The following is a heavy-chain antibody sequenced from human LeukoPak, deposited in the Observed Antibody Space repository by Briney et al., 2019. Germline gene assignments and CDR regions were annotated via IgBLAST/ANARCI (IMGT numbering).Heavy chain of an antibody. CDR1: GGSLISYS. D-gene: IGHD3-10*01. Sequence: GASVKVSCKASGGSLISYSISWVRQAPGQGLEWMGGITPIFGSTDYAQKFQGRVTMTADKSTNTAYMELSSLRSEDTAVYYCARVLARGVLYTWGQGALVTVSS. J-gene: IGHJ5*02. CDR2: ITPIFGST. CDR3: ARVLARGVLYT. V-gene: IGHV1-69*06.